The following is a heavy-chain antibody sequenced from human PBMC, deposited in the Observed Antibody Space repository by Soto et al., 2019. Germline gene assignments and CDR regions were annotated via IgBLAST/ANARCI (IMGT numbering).Heavy chain of an antibody. CDR2: IYDTGISGYTPST. CDR3: TTSGRRWPDAFDI. J-gene: IGHJ3*02. V-gene: IGHV4-59*01. CDR1: GGSITSSY. D-gene: IGHD2-15*01. Sequence: SETLSLTCTVSGGSITSSYWSWIRRPPGKGLEWIAYIYDTGISGYTPSTSYNPSLKSRVTMSVDTSKSQFSLKLTSVTAADTAVYYCTTSGRRWPDAFDIWAQGAMVT.